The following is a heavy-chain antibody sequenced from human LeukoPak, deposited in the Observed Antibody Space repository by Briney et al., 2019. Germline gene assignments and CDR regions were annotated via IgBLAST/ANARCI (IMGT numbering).Heavy chain of an antibody. CDR2: INPNSGGT. V-gene: IGHV1-2*04. Sequence: ASVKVSCKASGYTFTGYYMHWVRQAPGQGLEWMGWINPNSGGTNYAQKFQGWVTMTRDTSISTAYMELNSLRSEDTAVYYCARVGYSNSYDYWGQGTLVTVSS. D-gene: IGHD4-11*01. CDR3: ARVGYSNSYDY. CDR1: GYTFTGYY. J-gene: IGHJ4*02.